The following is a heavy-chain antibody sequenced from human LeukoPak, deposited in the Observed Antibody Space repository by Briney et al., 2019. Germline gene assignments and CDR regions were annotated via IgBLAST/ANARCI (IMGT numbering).Heavy chain of an antibody. CDR2: IRYDGGNK. CDR1: GFTFDDYG. J-gene: IGHJ4*02. V-gene: IGHV3-30*02. Sequence: GGSLRLSCAASGFTFDDYGMSWVRQAPGKGLEWVAFIRYDGGNKYYADSVKGRFTISRDNSKNTLYLQMNSLRAEDTAVYYCAEDDIAVAGTFNYWGQGTLVTVSS. CDR3: AEDDIAVAGTFNY. D-gene: IGHD6-19*01.